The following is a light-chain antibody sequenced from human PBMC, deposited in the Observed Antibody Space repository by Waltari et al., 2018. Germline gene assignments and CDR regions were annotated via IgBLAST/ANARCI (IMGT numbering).Light chain of an antibody. CDR3: QLRYTAPLT. J-gene: IGKJ4*01. V-gene: IGKV1-39*01. CDR1: PNIRSY. Sequence: DIQLTQSPSSLSASEGDSVTITCRASPNIRSYLNWYQQIPGKSPNLLIYGSSSLQSGIPSRFIGSDYGTDFTRTISSRQPEDFTTYYCQLRYTAPLTFGGGTKLEIK. CDR2: GSS.